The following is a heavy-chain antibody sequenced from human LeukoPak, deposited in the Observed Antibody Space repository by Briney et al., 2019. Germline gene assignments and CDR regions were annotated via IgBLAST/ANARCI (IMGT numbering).Heavy chain of an antibody. D-gene: IGHD6-6*01. V-gene: IGHV3-30*03. Sequence: GGSLRLSCAASGFTFSSYGMHWVRQAPGKGLEWVAVISYDGSNKYYADSVKGRFTISRDNSKNTLYLQMNSLRAEDTAVYYCARDASSSEFDYWGQGTLVTVSS. J-gene: IGHJ4*02. CDR2: ISYDGSNK. CDR1: GFTFSSYG. CDR3: ARDASSSEFDY.